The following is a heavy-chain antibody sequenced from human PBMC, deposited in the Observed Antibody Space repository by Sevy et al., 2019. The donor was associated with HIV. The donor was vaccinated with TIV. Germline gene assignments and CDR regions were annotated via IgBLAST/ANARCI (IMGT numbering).Heavy chain of an antibody. V-gene: IGHV3-30*02. J-gene: IGHJ4*02. CDR1: GFTFSSYG. CDR3: AIFPYDSSGYYLYYFDY. Sequence: GGSLRLSCAASGFTFSSYGMHWVRQAPGKGLEWVAFIRYDGSNKHYADSVKGRFTISRDNSKNTLYLQMNSLRAEDTAVYYCAIFPYDSSGYYLYYFDYWGQGTLVTVSS. D-gene: IGHD3-22*01. CDR2: IRYDGSNK.